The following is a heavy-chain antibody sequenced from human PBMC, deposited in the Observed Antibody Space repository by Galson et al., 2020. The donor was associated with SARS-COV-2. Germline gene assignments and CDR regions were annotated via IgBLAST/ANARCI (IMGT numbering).Heavy chain of an antibody. J-gene: IGHJ5*02. CDR2: IFPGDSDT. CDR1: GYSFTNYW. D-gene: IGHD2-15*01. CDR3: ARRGGGYCSGGRCYYFDP. V-gene: IGHV5-51*01. Sequence: GESLKISCQGSGYSFTNYWIAWVRQMPGKGLEWMGIIFPGDSDTTYSPSFQGQVTISAAKSISTAYLQWSSLKASDTAMYYCARRGGGYCSGGRCYYFDPWGQGTLVTVSS.